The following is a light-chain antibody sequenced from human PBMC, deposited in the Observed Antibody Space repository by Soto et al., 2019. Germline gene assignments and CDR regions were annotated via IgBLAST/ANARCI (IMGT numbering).Light chain of an antibody. Sequence: EIVMTQSPATLSVSPGERATLSCRASHSVSSRLAWYQQKPGQAPRLLIYGASTRATGIPDRFSGSGSGTDFTLTISRLEPEDFAVYYCQQYGSSPYTFGQGTKLEIK. J-gene: IGKJ2*01. V-gene: IGKV3-20*01. CDR2: GAS. CDR3: QQYGSSPYT. CDR1: HSVSSR.